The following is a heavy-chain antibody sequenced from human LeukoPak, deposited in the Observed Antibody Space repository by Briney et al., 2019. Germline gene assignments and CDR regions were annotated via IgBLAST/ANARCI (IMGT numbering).Heavy chain of an antibody. Sequence: GGSLRLSCAASGFTFSSYWMHWVRQAPGKGLVWVSRINSDGSSTSYADSVKGRFTISRDNSKNTLYLQMNSLRAEDTAVYYCARGEVSLGYCSSTSCAMDVWGQGTTVTVSS. CDR1: GFTFSSYW. V-gene: IGHV3-74*01. CDR3: ARGEVSLGYCSSTSCAMDV. D-gene: IGHD2-2*01. J-gene: IGHJ6*02. CDR2: INSDGSST.